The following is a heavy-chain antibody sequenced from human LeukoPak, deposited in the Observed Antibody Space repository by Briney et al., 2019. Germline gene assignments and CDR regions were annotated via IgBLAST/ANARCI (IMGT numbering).Heavy chain of an antibody. CDR2: ISDSGRNNI. CDR1: EFTLSNHE. CDR3: ARETPNCGGDCFDY. J-gene: IGHJ4*02. D-gene: IGHD2-21*02. V-gene: IGHV3-48*03. Sequence: GGSLRLSCAASEFTLSNHEINWVRQAPGKGLEWVSYISDSGRNNIYYADSVKGRFTLSRENAKNSLYLQMNSLRAEDTAIYYCARETPNCGGDCFDYWGQGTLVTVSS.